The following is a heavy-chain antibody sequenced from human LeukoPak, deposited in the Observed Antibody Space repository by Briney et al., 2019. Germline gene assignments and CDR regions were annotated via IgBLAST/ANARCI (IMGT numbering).Heavy chain of an antibody. J-gene: IGHJ4*02. Sequence: GGSLRLSCAAPGYTLSSYWMHWVRQAPGKGLVWVSRINSDGSSTSYADSVKGRFTISRDNARNTLYLQMNSLRAEDTAVYYCARRGTLDTSSWNGGYWGQGTLVTVSS. V-gene: IGHV3-74*01. CDR3: ARRGTLDTSSWNGGY. CDR2: INSDGSST. CDR1: GYTLSSYW. D-gene: IGHD6-13*01.